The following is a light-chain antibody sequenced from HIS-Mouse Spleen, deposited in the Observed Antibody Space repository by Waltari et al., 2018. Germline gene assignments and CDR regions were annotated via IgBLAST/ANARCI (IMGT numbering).Light chain of an antibody. J-gene: IGLJ3*02. CDR3: CSYAGSSTWV. CDR2: EGS. CDR1: SSDVGSYNL. Sequence: QSALTQPASVSGSPGQSITISCTGTSSDVGSYNLVSWYPQHPGKAPKLMIYEGSKRPSGVSNRCSGSKSGNTASLTISGLQAEDEADYYCCSYAGSSTWVFGGGTKLTVL. V-gene: IGLV2-23*01.